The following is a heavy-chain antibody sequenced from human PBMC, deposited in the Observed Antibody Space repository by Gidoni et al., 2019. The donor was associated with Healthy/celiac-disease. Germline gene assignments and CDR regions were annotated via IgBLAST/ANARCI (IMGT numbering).Heavy chain of an antibody. Sequence: QVQLVESGGGVVQPGWSLRLSCAASGFTFRSYGMHWVRQAPGKGLVWVAVISYDGSNKYYADSVKGRFTISRDNSKNTLYLQMNSLRAEDTAVYYCAKDDRYYYDSSGYYPGDYWGQGTLVTVSS. D-gene: IGHD3-22*01. V-gene: IGHV3-30*18. CDR1: GFTFRSYG. J-gene: IGHJ4*02. CDR3: AKDDRYYYDSSGYYPGDY. CDR2: ISYDGSNK.